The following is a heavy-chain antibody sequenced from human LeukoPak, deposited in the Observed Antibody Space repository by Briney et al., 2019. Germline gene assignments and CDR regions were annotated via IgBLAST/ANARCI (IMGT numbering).Heavy chain of an antibody. V-gene: IGHV4-59*01. Sequence: SETLSLTCIVSYGSISSYYWSWIRQPPGKGLEWIGQIYSSGITNYSPSLKSRVTISVDTSKNQFSLKLTSVTAADTAVYYCARETMVRGVIMDYWGQGTLVTVSS. CDR1: YGSISSYY. D-gene: IGHD3-10*01. CDR2: IYSSGIT. CDR3: ARETMVRGVIMDY. J-gene: IGHJ4*02.